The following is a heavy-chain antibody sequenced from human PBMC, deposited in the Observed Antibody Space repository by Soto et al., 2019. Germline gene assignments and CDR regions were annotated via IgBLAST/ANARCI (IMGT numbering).Heavy chain of an antibody. D-gene: IGHD4-17*01. V-gene: IGHV3-30*18. Sequence: GGSLRLFCAASGSTFSSYGMHWVRQAPGKGLEWVAVISYDGSNKYYADSVKGRFTISRDNSKNTLYLQMNSLRAEDTAVYYCAKDTATVTPLFDYWGQGTLVTVSS. CDR2: ISYDGSNK. CDR3: AKDTATVTPLFDY. CDR1: GSTFSSYG. J-gene: IGHJ4*02.